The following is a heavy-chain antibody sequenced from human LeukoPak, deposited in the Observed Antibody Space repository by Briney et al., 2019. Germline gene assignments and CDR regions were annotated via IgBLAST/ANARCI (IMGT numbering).Heavy chain of an antibody. J-gene: IGHJ4*02. CDR3: ARADWDTAMIDY. D-gene: IGHD5-18*01. V-gene: IGHV3-21*01. CDR2: ISSSSSYI. Sequence: GGSLRLSCAGSGFTFSTYSMNWVRQAPGKGLEWVSSISSSSSYIYYADSVKGRSTISRDNAKNSLYLRMNSLRAEDTAVYYCARADWDTAMIDYWGQGTLVTVSS. CDR1: GFTFSTYS.